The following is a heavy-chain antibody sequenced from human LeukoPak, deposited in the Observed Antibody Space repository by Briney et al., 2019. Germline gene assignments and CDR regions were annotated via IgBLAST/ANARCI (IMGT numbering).Heavy chain of an antibody. J-gene: IGHJ3*02. V-gene: IGHV3-20*04. D-gene: IGHD3-10*01. CDR1: GFTFDDYG. CDR3: ARSRGARDAFDI. CDR2: INWNGGST. Sequence: GGPLRPFCAASGFTFDDYGMSLVRQAPGKGLEWVSGINWNGGSTGYADSVKGRFTISRDNAKNSLYLQLYSRRTEDTALCYCARSRGARDAFDIWGQGTMVTVSS.